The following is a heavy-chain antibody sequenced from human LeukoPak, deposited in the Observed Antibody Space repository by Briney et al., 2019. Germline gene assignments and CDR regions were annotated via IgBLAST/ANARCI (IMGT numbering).Heavy chain of an antibody. CDR2: IIPIFGTA. J-gene: IGHJ5*02. D-gene: IGHD6-13*01. CDR1: GGTFSSYA. Sequence: SVKVSCKASGGTFSSYAISWVRQAPGQGLEWMGGIIPIFGTANYAQKFQGRVTITADKSTSTAYMELSSLRSEDTAVYYCASRSGYSSSWYNHCLDPWGQGTLVTVSS. V-gene: IGHV1-69*06. CDR3: ASRSGYSSSWYNHCLDP.